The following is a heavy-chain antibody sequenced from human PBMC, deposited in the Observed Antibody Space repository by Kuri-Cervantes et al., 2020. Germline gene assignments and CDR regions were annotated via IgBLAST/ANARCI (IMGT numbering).Heavy chain of an antibody. CDR2: ISYDGSNK. CDR3: AKPYCSSTSCSLYYFDY. D-gene: IGHD2-2*01. V-gene: IGHV3-30*01. Sequence: LSLTCAASGFTFSSYAMHWVRQAPGKGLEWVAVISYDGSNKYYADSVKGRFTISRDNSKNTLYLQMNSLRAEDTAVYYCAKPYCSSTSCSLYYFDYWGQGTLVTVSS. CDR1: GFTFSSYA. J-gene: IGHJ4*02.